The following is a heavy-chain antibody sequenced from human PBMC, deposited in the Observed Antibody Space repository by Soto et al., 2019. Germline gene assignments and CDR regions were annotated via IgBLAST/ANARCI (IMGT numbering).Heavy chain of an antibody. J-gene: IGHJ5*02. D-gene: IGHD3-10*01. CDR3: ARRSPGGGSGSYGRWFDP. Sequence: QVQLQESGPGLVKPSETLSLTCTVSGGSISSSSYYWGWIRQPPGKGLEWVGSIYYSGSTFHNPSLKSRVTISVDTSKNQFSLKLSSVTAADTAVYYCARRSPGGGSGSYGRWFDPWGQGTLVTVSS. CDR1: GGSISSSSYY. V-gene: IGHV4-39*01. CDR2: IYYSGST.